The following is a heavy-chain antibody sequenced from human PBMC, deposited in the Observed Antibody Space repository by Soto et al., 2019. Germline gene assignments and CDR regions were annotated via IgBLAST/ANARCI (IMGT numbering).Heavy chain of an antibody. J-gene: IGHJ4*02. Sequence: ASVKVSCKASGYTFTSYGISWVRQAPGQGLEWMGWIGAYNGNTNYAQKLQGRVTMTTDTSTSTAYMALRSLRSDDTAVYYCARGSYDSSGYLFDYWGQGTLVTVSS. V-gene: IGHV1-18*01. CDR1: GYTFTSYG. CDR2: IGAYNGNT. D-gene: IGHD3-22*01. CDR3: ARGSYDSSGYLFDY.